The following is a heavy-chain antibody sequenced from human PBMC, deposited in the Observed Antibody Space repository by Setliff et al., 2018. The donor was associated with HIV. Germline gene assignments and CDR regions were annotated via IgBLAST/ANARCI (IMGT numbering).Heavy chain of an antibody. CDR3: ARALTQRDYCTNGVCLDDDY. V-gene: IGHV1-46*01. Sequence: ASVKVSCKASGYTFTSYYMHWVRQAPGQGLEWMGMINPSGDSTTYAQKFQGRVTMTRDTSTSTVYMELSSLRSEDTAVYYCARALTQRDYCTNGVCLDDDYCGQGTLVTVSS. CDR2: INPSGDST. CDR1: GYTFTSYY. D-gene: IGHD2-8*01. J-gene: IGHJ4*02.